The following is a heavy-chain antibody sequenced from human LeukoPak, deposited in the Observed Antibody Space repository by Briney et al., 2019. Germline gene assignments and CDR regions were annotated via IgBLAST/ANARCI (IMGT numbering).Heavy chain of an antibody. J-gene: IGHJ6*02. CDR1: GFTFGDYG. D-gene: IGHD4-11*01. Sequence: GGSLRLSCAASGFTFGDYGMSWVRQAPGKGLEWVSGINWNGGSTGYADSVKGRFTISRDNAKNSLYLQMNSLRAEDTALYHCARIDYSNYVFRSGMDVWGQGTTVTVSS. CDR3: ARIDYSNYVFRSGMDV. CDR2: INWNGGST. V-gene: IGHV3-20*01.